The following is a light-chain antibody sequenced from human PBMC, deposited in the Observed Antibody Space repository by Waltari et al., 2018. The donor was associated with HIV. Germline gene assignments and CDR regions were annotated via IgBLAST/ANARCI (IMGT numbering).Light chain of an antibody. J-gene: IGLJ2*01. CDR2: EGS. Sequence: QSALTQPASVSGSPGQSITISCTGTSSDVGLYNLVSWYQQHPGKAPKLMIYEGSKRPSGVSNRFSGSKSGNTASLTISGLQAEDEADYYCCSYAGSFVIFGGGTKLTVL. CDR1: SSDVGLYNL. V-gene: IGLV2-23*01. CDR3: CSYAGSFVI.